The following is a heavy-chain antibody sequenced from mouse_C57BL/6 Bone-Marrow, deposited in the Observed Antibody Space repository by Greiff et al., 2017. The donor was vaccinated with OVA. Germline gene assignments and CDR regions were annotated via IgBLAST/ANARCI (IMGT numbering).Heavy chain of an antibody. D-gene: IGHD1-1*01. V-gene: IGHV5-9*01. CDR2: ISGGGGNT. CDR1: GFTFSSYT. J-gene: IGHJ3*01. CDR3: ARLPHYYGRRTWCAY. Sequence: EVKLMESGGGLVKPGGSLKLSCAASGFTFSSYTMSWVRQTPEKRLEWVATISGGGGNTYYPDSVKGRFTISRDNANNTLYLQMSSLRSEDTALYYCARLPHYYGRRTWCAYWGQGTLVTVSA.